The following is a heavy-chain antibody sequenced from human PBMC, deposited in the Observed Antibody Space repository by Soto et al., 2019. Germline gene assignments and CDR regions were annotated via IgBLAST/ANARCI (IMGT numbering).Heavy chain of an antibody. D-gene: IGHD1-26*01. V-gene: IGHV3-30*18. J-gene: IGHJ6*02. CDR2: ISYDGSNK. Sequence: GGSLRLSCAASGFTFSSYGMHWVRQAPGKGLEWVAVISYDGSNKYYADSVKGRFTISRDNSKNTLYLQMNSLRAEDKAAYYCAKALRGSYLTYYYYGMDVWGQGTTVTVSS. CDR1: GFTFSSYG. CDR3: AKALRGSYLTYYYYGMDV.